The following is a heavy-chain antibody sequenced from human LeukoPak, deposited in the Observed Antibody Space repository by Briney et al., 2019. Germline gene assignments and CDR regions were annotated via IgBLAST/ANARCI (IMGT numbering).Heavy chain of an antibody. CDR1: GGSVSSGSYY. CDR3: ERDRDYYDSSGYSYYFDY. V-gene: IGHV4-61*01. J-gene: IGHJ4*02. CDR2: IYYSGST. D-gene: IGHD3-22*01. Sequence: SETLSLTCTVSGGSVSSGSYYWSWIRQPPGKGLEWIGYIYYSGSTNYNPSLKSRVTISVDTSKNQFSLKLSSVTAADTAVYYCERDRDYYDSSGYSYYFDYWGQGTLVTVSS.